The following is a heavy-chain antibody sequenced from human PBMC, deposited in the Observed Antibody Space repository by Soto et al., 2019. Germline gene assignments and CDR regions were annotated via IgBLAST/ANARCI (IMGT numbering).Heavy chain of an antibody. Sequence: ASVKVSCKASGYTFTGYYMHWVRQAPGQGLEWMGWINPNSGGTNYAQKFQGWVTMTTDASMSTAYMELSSLRSDDTAVYYCARVPTGSCVRYYYYYMDVWGKGTTVTVSS. CDR2: INPNSGGT. J-gene: IGHJ6*03. CDR1: GYTFTGYY. D-gene: IGHD2-21*01. V-gene: IGHV1-2*04. CDR3: ARVPTGSCVRYYYYYMDV.